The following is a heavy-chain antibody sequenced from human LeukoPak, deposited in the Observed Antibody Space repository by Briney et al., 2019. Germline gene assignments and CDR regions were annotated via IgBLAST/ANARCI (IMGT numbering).Heavy chain of an antibody. Sequence: ASVKVSCKASGYTFLSYGISWVRQAPGQGLEWMGWISGYGGNTNYAQKLQGRVTMTTDTSTSTAYMELRSLRSDDTAVYYCARRFHYYDSSGYYYDDYWGQGTLVTVSS. D-gene: IGHD3-22*01. V-gene: IGHV1-18*01. CDR2: ISGYGGNT. J-gene: IGHJ4*02. CDR1: GYTFLSYG. CDR3: ARRFHYYDSSGYYYDDY.